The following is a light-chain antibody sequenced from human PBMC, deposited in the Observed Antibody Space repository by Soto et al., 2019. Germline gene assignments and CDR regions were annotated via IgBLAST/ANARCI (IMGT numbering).Light chain of an antibody. J-gene: IGLJ2*01. CDR3: SSYTSSSIVV. CDR1: SRDVGAYNY. V-gene: IGLV2-14*01. Sequence: QSALTQPASVSGSPGQSITISCTGTSRDVGAYNYVSWYQQYPGRAPKLIIYDVSNRPSGDSNRFSGSKSGNMASLTISGLHAEDEADYYCSSYTSSSIVVFGGGTKLTVL. CDR2: DVS.